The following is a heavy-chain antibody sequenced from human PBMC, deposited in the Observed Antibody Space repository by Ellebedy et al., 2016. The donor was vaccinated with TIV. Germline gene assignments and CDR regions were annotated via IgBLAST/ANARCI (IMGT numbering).Heavy chain of an antibody. J-gene: IGHJ4*02. CDR2: IYHTGST. CDR3: ARDSRRGAGPFDY. V-gene: IGHV4-59*13. CDR1: GGSISSYY. D-gene: IGHD3-10*01. Sequence: SETLSLXXTVSGGSISSYYWSWIRQAPGKGLEWIGYIYHTGSTNYKPSLRSRVTISLDTSKNQFSLKLSSVTAADTAVYYCARDSRRGAGPFDYWGQGALVTVSS.